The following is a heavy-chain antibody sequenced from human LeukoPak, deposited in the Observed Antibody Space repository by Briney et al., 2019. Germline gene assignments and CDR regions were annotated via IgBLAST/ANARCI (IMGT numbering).Heavy chain of an antibody. V-gene: IGHV3-11*04. D-gene: IGHD3-10*01. Sequence: GGSLRLSCAASGFTFSDYYMSWIRQAPGKGLEWVSYISSSGSTIYYADSVKGRFTISRDNSKNTLYLQMNSLRAEDTAVYYCAKDVKPLMVRGVFDYWGQGTLVTVSS. CDR2: ISSSGSTI. CDR1: GFTFSDYY. CDR3: AKDVKPLMVRGVFDY. J-gene: IGHJ4*02.